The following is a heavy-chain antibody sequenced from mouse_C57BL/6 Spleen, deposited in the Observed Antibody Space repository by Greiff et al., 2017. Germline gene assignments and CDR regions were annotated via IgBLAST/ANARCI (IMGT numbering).Heavy chain of an antibody. J-gene: IGHJ4*01. Sequence: VQLQQPGAELVKPGASVKLSCKASGYTFTSYWMHWVKQRPGQGLEWIGMIPPNSGSTNYNEKFKSKATLTVDKASSTAYMQLSSLTSEDSAVYYCARGDYLYAMDYWGQGTSVTVSS. CDR2: IPPNSGST. D-gene: IGHD2-4*01. CDR3: ARGDYLYAMDY. CDR1: GYTFTSYW. V-gene: IGHV1-64*01.